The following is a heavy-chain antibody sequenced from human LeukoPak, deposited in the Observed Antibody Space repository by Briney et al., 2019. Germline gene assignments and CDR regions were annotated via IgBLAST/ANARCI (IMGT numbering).Heavy chain of an antibody. V-gene: IGHV4-59*01. J-gene: IGHJ4*02. Sequence: SETLSLTCTVSGGSISSYYWSWIRQPPGKGLGWIGYIYYSGTTNYNPSLKSRVTIAVDTSKNQFSLKLSSVTAADTAVYYCARGVYIAAAQYGYWGQGTLVTVSS. CDR3: ARGVYIAAAQYGY. D-gene: IGHD6-13*01. CDR1: GGSISSYY. CDR2: IYYSGTT.